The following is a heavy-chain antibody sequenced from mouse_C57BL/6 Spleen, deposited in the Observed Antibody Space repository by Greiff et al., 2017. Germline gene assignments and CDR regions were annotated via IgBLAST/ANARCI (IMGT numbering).Heavy chain of an antibody. Sequence: QVQLQQSGAELVKPGASVQISCKASGYAFSSYWMNWVKQRPGKGLEWIGQIYPGDGDTNYNGKFKGKATLTADKSSSTAYMQLSSLTSEDSAVYFCARRGVVDWYFDVWGTGTTVTVSS. D-gene: IGHD1-1*01. CDR1: GYAFSSYW. CDR3: ARRGVVDWYFDV. J-gene: IGHJ1*03. V-gene: IGHV1-80*01. CDR2: IYPGDGDT.